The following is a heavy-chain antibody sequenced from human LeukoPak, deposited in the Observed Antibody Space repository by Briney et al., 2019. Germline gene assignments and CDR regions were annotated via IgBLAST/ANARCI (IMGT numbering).Heavy chain of an antibody. CDR1: GVPFNSDS. V-gene: IGHV3-21*01. Sequence: GGPLRPYCAASGVPFNSDSMPWVRQAAGKGLEWVSAISSSSSYIYYADSGEGRCTISRDNAKNALYLQMNSLRAEDTAVYYCATPSDNWNYDRWGQGTLVTVSS. J-gene: IGHJ4*02. CDR3: ATPSDNWNYDR. D-gene: IGHD1-7*01. CDR2: ISSSSSYI.